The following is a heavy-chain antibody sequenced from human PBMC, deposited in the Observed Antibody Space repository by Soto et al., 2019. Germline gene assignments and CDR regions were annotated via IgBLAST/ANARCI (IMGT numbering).Heavy chain of an antibody. CDR2: IWYGGSNK. J-gene: IGHJ4*02. Sequence: GGSLRLSCAASGFTFSSYGMHWVRQDPGKGLERVAVIWYGGSNKYYGDSVKWRFTISRDNSKNTLYLQMNSLRAEDTAVYYCARDRAGDWGQGTLVTVSS. CDR1: GFTFSSYG. CDR3: ARDRAGD. V-gene: IGHV3-33*01.